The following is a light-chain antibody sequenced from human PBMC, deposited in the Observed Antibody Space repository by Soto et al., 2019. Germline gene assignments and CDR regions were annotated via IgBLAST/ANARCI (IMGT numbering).Light chain of an antibody. V-gene: IGLV1-40*01. J-gene: IGLJ1*01. CDR3: QSYDSTLSARYV. Sequence: QSVLTQPPSVSGASGQRVTISCTGSSSNIGAGYDVHWYQQRPGTAPKLLIFGNIKRPSGVPDRFSGSKSGTSASLAITGLQAEDEGDYYCQSYDSTLSARYVFGTGTKLTVL. CDR2: GNI. CDR1: SSNIGAGYD.